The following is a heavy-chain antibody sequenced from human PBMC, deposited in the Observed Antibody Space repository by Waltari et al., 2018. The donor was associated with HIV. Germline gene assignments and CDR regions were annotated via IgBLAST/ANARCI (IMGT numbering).Heavy chain of an antibody. CDR2: ISSSSSYI. J-gene: IGHJ6*02. V-gene: IGHV3-21*01. CDR3: ARDRTMVRGTYGMDV. Sequence: EVQLVESGGGLVKPGGSLRLSCAASGFTFSSYSMNWVRQAPGKGLEWVSSISSSSSYIYYADSVKGRFTISRDNAKNSLYLQMNSLRAEDTAVYYCARDRTMVRGTYGMDVWGQGTTVTVSS. D-gene: IGHD3-10*01. CDR1: GFTFSSYS.